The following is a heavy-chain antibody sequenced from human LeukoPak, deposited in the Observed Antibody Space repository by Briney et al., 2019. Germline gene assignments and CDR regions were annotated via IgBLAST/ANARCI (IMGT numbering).Heavy chain of an antibody. V-gene: IGHV3-11*01. CDR1: GFTFSDYY. D-gene: IGHD2-2*01. CDR2: ISSSGSTI. J-gene: IGHJ3*02. Sequence: PGGSLRLSCAASGFTFSDYYMSWIRQAPGKGLEWVSYISSSGSTIYYADSVKGRFTISRDNAKNSLYLQMNSLRAEDTAVYYCARVRTDKYLPYEEVDAFDIWGQGTMVTVSS. CDR3: ARVRTDKYLPYEEVDAFDI.